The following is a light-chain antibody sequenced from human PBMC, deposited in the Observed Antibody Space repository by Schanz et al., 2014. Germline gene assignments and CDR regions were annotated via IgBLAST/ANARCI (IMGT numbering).Light chain of an antibody. J-gene: IGKJ4*01. CDR2: AAS. CDR3: QQADSFPLT. V-gene: IGKV1-39*01. Sequence: DIQMTQSPSSLSASVGDRVTITCRASQSISSYLNWYQQKPGKAPKLLIYAASSLQSGVPSRFSGSGSGTDFTLTISNLQPEDFATYYCQQADSFPLTFGGGTTVEIK. CDR1: QSISSY.